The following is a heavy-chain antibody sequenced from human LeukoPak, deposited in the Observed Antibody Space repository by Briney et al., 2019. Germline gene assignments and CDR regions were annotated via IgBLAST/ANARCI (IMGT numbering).Heavy chain of an antibody. CDR1: GFTFNTHG. Sequence: GGSLRLSCAASGFTFNTHGMHWVRQAPSKGLEWLAAIWFDGSVKHYSDAVKGRFTISRDNSLNTLYLQMNSLRVEDTAIYYCAKDTAIQFLEPAFWGQGTLVTVSS. CDR3: AKDTAIQFLEPAF. D-gene: IGHD3-3*01. CDR2: IWFDGSVK. V-gene: IGHV3-33*06. J-gene: IGHJ4*02.